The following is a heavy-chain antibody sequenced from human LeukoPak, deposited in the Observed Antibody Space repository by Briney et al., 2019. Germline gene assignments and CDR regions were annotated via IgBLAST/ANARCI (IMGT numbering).Heavy chain of an antibody. CDR3: ARDAEYYYDSSGYFLTHNWFDP. J-gene: IGHJ5*02. D-gene: IGHD3-22*01. CDR2: INPNSGGT. V-gene: IGHV1-2*02. CDR1: GYTFTGCY. Sequence: ASVKVSCKASGYTFTGCYMHWVRQAPGQGLEWMGWINPNSGGTNYAQKFQGRVTMTRDTSISTAYMELSRLRSEDTAVYYCARDAEYYYDSSGYFLTHNWFDPWGQGTLVTVSS.